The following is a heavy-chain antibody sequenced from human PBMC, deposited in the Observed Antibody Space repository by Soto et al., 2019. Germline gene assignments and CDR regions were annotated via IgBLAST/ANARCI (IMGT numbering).Heavy chain of an antibody. CDR2: IWYDGTYK. V-gene: IGHV3-33*01. Sequence: QVQLVESGGGVVQPGRSLRLSCAASGFSFSNYGMHWVRQAPGKGLEWVAVIWYDGTYKYYADSVKGRFTISRDNSKNTLYLQMNSMRAEDTAVYYCARDIVSHYYDYWGQGTLVTVSS. CDR3: ARDIVSHYYDY. D-gene: IGHD2-15*01. J-gene: IGHJ4*02. CDR1: GFSFSNYG.